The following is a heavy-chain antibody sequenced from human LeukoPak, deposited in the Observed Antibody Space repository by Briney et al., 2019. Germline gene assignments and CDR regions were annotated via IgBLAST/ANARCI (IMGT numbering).Heavy chain of an antibody. CDR1: GGSISSGGYY. D-gene: IGHD3-22*01. V-gene: IGHV4-30-4*01. CDR3: ARDNYYDSSGYLFDYYYGMDV. Sequence: PSQTLSLTCTVSGGSISSGGYYWSWIRQPPGKGLEWIGYIYYSGSTYYNPSLKSRVTISVDTSKNQFSLKLSSVTAADTAVYYCARDNYYDSSGYLFDYYYGMDVWGQGTTVTVSS. CDR2: IYYSGST. J-gene: IGHJ6*02.